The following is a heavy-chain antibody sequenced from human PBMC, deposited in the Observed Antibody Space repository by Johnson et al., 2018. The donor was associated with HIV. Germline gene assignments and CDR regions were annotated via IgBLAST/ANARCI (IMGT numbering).Heavy chain of an antibody. CDR2: ISSSGSST. CDR3: ARDATPWGGDYVGYAFDL. J-gene: IGHJ3*01. V-gene: IGHV3-11*04. CDR1: GFAFSGHN. D-gene: IGHD4-17*01. Sequence: QVQLVESGGGSVKPGGSLRLSCASSGFAFSGHNMGWIRQAPGNGLEFVSYISSSGSSTYYIDSVKGRFTISRDNAKNSLYLQMNNLRVEDTAVYYCARDATPWGGDYVGYAFDLWGQGTVVTVSP.